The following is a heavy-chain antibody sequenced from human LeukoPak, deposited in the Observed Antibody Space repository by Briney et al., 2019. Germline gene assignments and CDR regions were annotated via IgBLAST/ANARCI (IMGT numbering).Heavy chain of an antibody. CDR2: ISTSSSYI. D-gene: IGHD4-17*01. Sequence: GGSLRLSCTASGFTFNGYSMNWVRQAPGKGLEWVSSISTSSSYIYYADSVKGRFTISRDNPKNSLYLQMNSLRAEDTAVYYCARNRGDPSYFDYWGQGTLVTVSS. J-gene: IGHJ4*02. CDR3: ARNRGDPSYFDY. CDR1: GFTFNGYS. V-gene: IGHV3-21*01.